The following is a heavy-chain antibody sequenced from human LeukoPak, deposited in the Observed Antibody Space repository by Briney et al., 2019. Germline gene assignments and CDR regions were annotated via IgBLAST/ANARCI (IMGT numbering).Heavy chain of an antibody. CDR3: AREEVEMATIGAFDI. CDR1: GGTFSSYA. CDR2: IIPIFGTA. J-gene: IGHJ3*02. V-gene: IGHV1-69*05. D-gene: IGHD5-24*01. Sequence: GASVKVSCKASGGTFSSYAISWVRQAPGQGLEWMGGIIPIFGTANYAQKFQGRVTITTDESTSTAYMELSSLRSEDTAVYYCAREEVEMATIGAFDIWGQGTMVTVSS.